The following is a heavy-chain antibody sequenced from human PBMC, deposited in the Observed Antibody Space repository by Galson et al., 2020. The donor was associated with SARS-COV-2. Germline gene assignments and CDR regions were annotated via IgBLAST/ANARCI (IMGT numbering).Heavy chain of an antibody. J-gene: IGHJ3*02. Sequence: SVKVSCKASGGTFSSYAISWVRQAPGQGLEWMGGIIPILGIANYAQKFQGRVTITADKSTSTAYMELSSLRSEDTAVYYCARGAQLIVGATTDIWGQGTMVTVSS. CDR1: GGTFSSYA. V-gene: IGHV1-69*10. CDR2: IIPILGIA. CDR3: ARGAQLIVGATTDI. D-gene: IGHD1-26*01.